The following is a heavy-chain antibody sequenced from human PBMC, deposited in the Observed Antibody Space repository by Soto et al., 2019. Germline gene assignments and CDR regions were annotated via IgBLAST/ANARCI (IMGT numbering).Heavy chain of an antibody. J-gene: IGHJ3*02. Sequence: PSVKVSCKASGFTFTSSAVQWVRQARGQRLEWIGWIVVGSGNTNYAQKFQERVTITRDMSTSTAYMELSSLRSEDTAVYYCAAPGSRGAFDIWGQGTMVTVSS. V-gene: IGHV1-58*01. CDR2: IVVGSGNT. CDR1: GFTFTSSA. CDR3: AAPGSRGAFDI.